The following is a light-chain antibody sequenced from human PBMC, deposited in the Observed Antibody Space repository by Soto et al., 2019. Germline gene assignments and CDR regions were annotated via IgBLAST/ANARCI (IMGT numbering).Light chain of an antibody. CDR2: GAS. CDR1: QSISSSY. V-gene: IGKV3-20*01. CDR3: QQYGSSPRLT. Sequence: EVVLTQSPGTLSLSPGERATLSCXASQSISSSYLAWYQQKPGQAPRLLIYGASSRATGIPHRFSGSGSGTDFTLTISRLEPEDFAVYYCQQYGSSPRLTFGGGTKVDIK. J-gene: IGKJ4*01.